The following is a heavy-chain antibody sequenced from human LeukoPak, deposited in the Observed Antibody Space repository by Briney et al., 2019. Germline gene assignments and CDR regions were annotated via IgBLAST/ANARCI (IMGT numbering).Heavy chain of an antibody. V-gene: IGHV6-1*01. Sequence: SQTLSLTCAISGDSVSSNSAAWNWIRQSPSRGLEWLGRTYYRSKWYNDYAVSVKSRITINPDTSKNQFSLQLNSVTPEDTAVYYCARGLVIAYPYYYYGMDVWGQGTTVTVSS. CDR1: GDSVSSNSAA. CDR2: TYYRSKWYN. D-gene: IGHD3-9*01. J-gene: IGHJ6*02. CDR3: ARGLVIAYPYYYYGMDV.